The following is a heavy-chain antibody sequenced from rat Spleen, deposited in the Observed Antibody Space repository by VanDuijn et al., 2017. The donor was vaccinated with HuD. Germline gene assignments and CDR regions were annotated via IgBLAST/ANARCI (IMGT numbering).Heavy chain of an antibody. D-gene: IGHD4-4*01. V-gene: IGHV5-25*01. CDR3: ARLGNSGFGNWFAY. Sequence: EVQLVESGGGLVQPGRSMKLSCAASGFTFTNYDMAWVRQAPTKGLEWVATIRYDGNNTYYGDSVKGRFTISRDNAESTLSLQMDSLRSEDSATYYCARLGNSGFGNWFAYWGQGTLVTVSP. CDR1: GFTFTNYD. CDR2: IRYDGNNT. J-gene: IGHJ3*01.